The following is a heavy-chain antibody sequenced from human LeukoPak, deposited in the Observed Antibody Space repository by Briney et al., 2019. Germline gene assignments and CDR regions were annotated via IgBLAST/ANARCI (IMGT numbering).Heavy chain of an antibody. D-gene: IGHD6-19*01. Sequence: GGSLRLSCAASGFTFDDYAMHWVRQAPGKGLEWVSGISWNSGSIGYADSVKGRFTISRDNAKNSLYLQMNSLRAEDTALYYCASRSYSSGWYVYWGQGTLVTVSS. CDR3: ASRSYSSGWYVY. V-gene: IGHV3-9*01. CDR2: ISWNSGSI. CDR1: GFTFDDYA. J-gene: IGHJ4*02.